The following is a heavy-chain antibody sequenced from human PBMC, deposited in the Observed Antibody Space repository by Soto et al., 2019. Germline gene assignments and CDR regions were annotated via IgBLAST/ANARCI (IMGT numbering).Heavy chain of an antibody. CDR3: ARSSKQIFGVVTGPYYYYYGMDV. Sequence: SVKVSGKASGGTFSSYAISWVRQAPGQGLEWMGGIIPIFGTANYAQKFQGRVTITADESTSTAYMELSSLRSEDTAVYYCARSSKQIFGVVTGPYYYYYGMDVWGQGTTVTVSS. J-gene: IGHJ6*02. V-gene: IGHV1-69*13. CDR1: GGTFSSYA. CDR2: IIPIFGTA. D-gene: IGHD3-3*01.